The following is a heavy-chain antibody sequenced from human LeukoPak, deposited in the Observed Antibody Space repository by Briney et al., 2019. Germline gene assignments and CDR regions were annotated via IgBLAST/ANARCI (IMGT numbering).Heavy chain of an antibody. V-gene: IGHV4-34*01. Sequence: SETLSLTCAVYGGSFSGYYWSWIRQPPGKGLEWMGEINHSGSTNYNPSLKSRVTISVDTSKNQFSLKLSSVPAADTAVYYCAPLASSDFDYWGQGTLVTVSS. CDR2: INHSGST. J-gene: IGHJ4*02. CDR1: GGSFSGYY. D-gene: IGHD6-6*01. CDR3: APLASSDFDY.